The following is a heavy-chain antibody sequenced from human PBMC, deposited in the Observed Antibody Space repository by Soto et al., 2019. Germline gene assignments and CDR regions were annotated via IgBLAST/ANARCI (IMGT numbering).Heavy chain of an antibody. V-gene: IGHV3-11*03. D-gene: IGHD2-21*01. CDR3: AKSDSFVVGERTHEYFQH. CDR1: GFTFSDYY. Sequence: GGSLRLSCAASGFTFSDYYMSWIRQAPGKGLEWVSYISSSSSYTNYADSVKGRFTISRDNSKNTLYLQMNSLRAEDTAVYYCAKSDSFVVGERTHEYFQHWGQGTLVTVSS. CDR2: ISSSSSYT. J-gene: IGHJ1*01.